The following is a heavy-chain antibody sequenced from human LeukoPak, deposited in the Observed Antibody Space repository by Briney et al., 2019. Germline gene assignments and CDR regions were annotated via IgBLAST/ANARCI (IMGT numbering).Heavy chain of an antibody. D-gene: IGHD2-15*01. V-gene: IGHV1-69*05. Sequence: SVKVSCKASGGTFSSYAISWVRQAPGQGLEWMGGIIPIFGTANYAQKFQGRVTITTDESTSTAYMELSSLRSEDTAVYYCARDAGYCSGGSCYHDYWGQGTLVTVSS. CDR2: IIPIFGTA. J-gene: IGHJ4*02. CDR1: GGTFSSYA. CDR3: ARDAGYCSGGSCYHDY.